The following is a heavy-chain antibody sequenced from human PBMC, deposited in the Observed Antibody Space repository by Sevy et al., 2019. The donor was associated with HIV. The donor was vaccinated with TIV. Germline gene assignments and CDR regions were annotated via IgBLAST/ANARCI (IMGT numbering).Heavy chain of an antibody. CDR3: GRERDRQALNV. CDR2: ISYDGSRK. Sequence: GGSLRLSCAASGFTFGSYAMHWVRQAPGKGLEWVAFISYDGSRKYYADSVKGRFTISRDNSKNTLFMQVNSLRAEDTALYYCGRERDRQALNVWGQRTMVTVSS. J-gene: IGHJ3*01. CDR1: GFTFGSYA. V-gene: IGHV3-30-3*01.